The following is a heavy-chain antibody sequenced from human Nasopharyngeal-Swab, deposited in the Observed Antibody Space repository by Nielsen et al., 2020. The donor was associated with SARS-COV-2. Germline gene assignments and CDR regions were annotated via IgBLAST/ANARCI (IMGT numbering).Heavy chain of an antibody. CDR3: ARVITMVRGVIIRHYGMDV. Sequence: SETLSLTCTVSGGSISSYYWSWIRQPAGKGLECIGRIYTSGSTNYNPSLKSRVTMSVDTSKNQFSLKLSSVTAADTALYYCARVITMVRGVIIRHYGMDVWGQGTTVTVSS. D-gene: IGHD3-10*01. CDR1: GGSISSYY. V-gene: IGHV4-4*07. CDR2: IYTSGST. J-gene: IGHJ6*02.